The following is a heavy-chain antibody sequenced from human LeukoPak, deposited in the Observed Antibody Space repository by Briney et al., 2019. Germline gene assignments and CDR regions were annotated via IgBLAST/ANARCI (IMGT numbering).Heavy chain of an antibody. CDR2: MNPNSGNT. CDR3: ATVQKQDYDTRPYYDH. CDR1: GYTFTSYG. J-gene: IGHJ4*02. D-gene: IGHD3-22*01. V-gene: IGHV1-8*02. Sequence: GASVKVSCKASGYTFTSYGISWVRQATGQGLEWMGWMNPNSGNTGYAQKFQGRVTMTEDKSTDTAYMELSSLRSEDTAVYYCATVQKQDYDTRPYYDHWGQGTLVTVSS.